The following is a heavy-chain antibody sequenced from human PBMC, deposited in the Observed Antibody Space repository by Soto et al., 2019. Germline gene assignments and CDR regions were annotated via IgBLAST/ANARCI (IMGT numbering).Heavy chain of an antibody. D-gene: IGHD4-17*01. CDR3: ARHGGGRLRGSFDI. Sequence: SDTLSLTCTFTNGSITSHYWSWIRQPPGKGLECIGYIYYSGSTNYNPSLKSRVTISVDTSKNQFSLKLSSVTAADTAVYYCARHGGGRLRGSFDIWGQGTMVT. CDR1: NGSITSHY. J-gene: IGHJ3*02. CDR2: IYYSGST. V-gene: IGHV4-59*08.